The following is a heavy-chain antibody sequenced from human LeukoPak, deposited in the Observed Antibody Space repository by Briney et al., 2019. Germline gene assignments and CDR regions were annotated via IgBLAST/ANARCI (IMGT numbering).Heavy chain of an antibody. J-gene: IGHJ5*02. CDR3: ARVRRLGYCSSTSCSRGTNWFDP. CDR1: GGSFSGYY. V-gene: IGHV4-34*01. D-gene: IGHD2-2*01. Sequence: SETLSLTCAVYGGSFSGYYWSWIRQPPGKGLEWIGEINHSGSTNYNPSLKSRVTISVDTSKNQFSLKLSSVTAVDTAVYYCARVRRLGYCSSTSCSRGTNWFDPWGQGTLVTVSS. CDR2: INHSGST.